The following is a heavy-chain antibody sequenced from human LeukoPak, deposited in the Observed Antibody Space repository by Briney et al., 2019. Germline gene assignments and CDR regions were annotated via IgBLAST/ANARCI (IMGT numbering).Heavy chain of an antibody. CDR1: GYTFSGYY. Sequence: ASVKVSCKASGYTFSGYYMHWVRQAPGQGLEWMGWINPNSGGTNYAQKFQGRVTMTRDTSISTAYMELSRLRSDDTAVYYCARTYYYGSDPFDPWGQGTLVTVSS. J-gene: IGHJ5*02. CDR3: ARTYYYGSDPFDP. V-gene: IGHV1-2*02. D-gene: IGHD3-10*01. CDR2: INPNSGGT.